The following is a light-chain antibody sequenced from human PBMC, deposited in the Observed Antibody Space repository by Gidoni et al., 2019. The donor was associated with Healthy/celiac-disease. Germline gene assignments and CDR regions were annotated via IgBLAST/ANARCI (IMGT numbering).Light chain of an antibody. J-gene: IGKJ4*01. CDR3: RQYGSSPGLT. CDR1: QSVSSCY. V-gene: IGKV3-20*01. Sequence: EIVSTQSPRTLSLSPGERATLSCRASQSVSSCYLAWYQQKPGQAPRLLIYGASSSATGIPDRFSGSGSGTDFTLTISRLVPEDFAVYYCRQYGSSPGLTFGGGTKVEIK. CDR2: GAS.